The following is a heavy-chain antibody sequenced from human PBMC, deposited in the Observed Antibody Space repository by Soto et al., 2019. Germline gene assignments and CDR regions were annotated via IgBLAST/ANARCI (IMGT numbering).Heavy chain of an antibody. V-gene: IGHV3-23*01. CDR3: AKDPGNIVVGGYMDV. Sequence: GGSLRLSCAASGFTFSSYAMSWVRQAPGKGLEWVSAISGSGGSTYYADSVKGRFTISRDNSKNTLYLQMNSLRAEDTAVYYCAKDPGNIVVGGYMDVWGKGTTVTVSS. D-gene: IGHD2-2*01. J-gene: IGHJ6*03. CDR2: ISGSGGST. CDR1: GFTFSSYA.